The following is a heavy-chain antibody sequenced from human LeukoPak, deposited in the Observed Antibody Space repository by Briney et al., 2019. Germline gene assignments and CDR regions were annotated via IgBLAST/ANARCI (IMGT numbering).Heavy chain of an antibody. V-gene: IGHV4-59*08. CDR2: IYYSGST. CDR1: GVSISSYY. Sequence: SETLSLTCTVSGVSISSYYWSWIRQPPGKGLEWIGYIYYSGSTNYNPSLKSRITISVDTSKNQFSLKLSSVTAAGTAVYDCASAAFYCDYTPLSFDFWGQGTLVTVSS. J-gene: IGHJ4*02. CDR3: ASAAFYCDYTPLSFDF. D-gene: IGHD4-17*01.